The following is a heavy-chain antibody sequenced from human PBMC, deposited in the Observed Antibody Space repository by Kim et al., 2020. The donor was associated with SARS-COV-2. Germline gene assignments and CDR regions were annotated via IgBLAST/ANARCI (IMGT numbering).Heavy chain of an antibody. CDR2: IYYSGST. CDR1: GGSISSSSYY. J-gene: IGHJ4*02. D-gene: IGHD3-3*01. CDR3: ASIFGDYYDFWSGYYNPDY. V-gene: IGHV4-39*01. Sequence: SETLSLTCTVSGGSISSSSYYWGWIRQPPGKGLEWIGSIYYSGSTYYNPSLKSRVTISVDTSKNQFSLKLSSVTAADTAVYYCASIFGDYYDFWSGYYNPDYWGQGTLVTVSS.